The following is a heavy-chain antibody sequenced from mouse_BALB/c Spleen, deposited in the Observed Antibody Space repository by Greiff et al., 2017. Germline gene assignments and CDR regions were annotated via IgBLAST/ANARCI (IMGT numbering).Heavy chain of an antibody. D-gene: IGHD1-1*01. CDR1: GFTFSDYY. CDR3: ARDRNYYGSRGFDY. Sequence: DVKLVESGGGLVKPGGSLKLSCAASGFTFSDYYMYWVRQTPEKRLEWVATISDGGSYTYYPDSVKGRFTISRDNAKNNLYLQMSSLKSEDTAMYYGARDRNYYGSRGFDYWGQGTTLTVSS. J-gene: IGHJ2*01. V-gene: IGHV5-4*02. CDR2: ISDGGSYT.